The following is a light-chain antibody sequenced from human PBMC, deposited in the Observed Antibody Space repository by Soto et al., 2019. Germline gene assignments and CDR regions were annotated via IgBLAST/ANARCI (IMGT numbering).Light chain of an antibody. V-gene: IGLV2-8*01. Sequence: QSVLTQPPSASGSPGQSVTISCTGTSSDVGGYDYVSWYQQHPGKAPKLMIYEVTKRPSGVPDRFSGSKSGNTASLTISGLQAEDEADYYCSSYTSGSLRVFGTGTKV. CDR2: EVT. CDR3: SSYTSGSLRV. J-gene: IGLJ1*01. CDR1: SSDVGGYDY.